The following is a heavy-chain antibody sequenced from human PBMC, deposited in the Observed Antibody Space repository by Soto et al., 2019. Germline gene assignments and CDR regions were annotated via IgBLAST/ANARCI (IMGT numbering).Heavy chain of an antibody. CDR1: GFTFSTYG. J-gene: IGHJ4*02. D-gene: IGHD5-18*01. CDR3: GRDGALGDTAVVDS. V-gene: IGHV3-33*01. Sequence: QVQLVESGGGVVQPGKSLRLSCAASGFTFSTYGMHWVRQAPGKGLEWVAVIWYDGSNKYHGDSLKGRFTISRDNSKNTLYLQINNLRAEDMAVYYCGRDGALGDTAVVDSWGQGTLVTVSS. CDR2: IWYDGSNK.